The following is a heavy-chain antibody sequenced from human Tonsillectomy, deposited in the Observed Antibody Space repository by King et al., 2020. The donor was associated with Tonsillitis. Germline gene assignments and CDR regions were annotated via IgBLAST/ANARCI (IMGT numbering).Heavy chain of an antibody. Sequence: VQLVESGGGVVQPGRSLRLSCAASGFTFSSYGMHWVRQAPGKGLEWVAVIWYDGSNKYYADSVKGRFTISRDNSKNTLYLQMNSLRAEETAVYYCARGGWFGELLYHYYGMDVWGQGTTVTVSS. CDR3: ARGGWFGELLYHYYGMDV. V-gene: IGHV3-33*01. J-gene: IGHJ6*02. D-gene: IGHD3-10*01. CDR2: IWYDGSNK. CDR1: GFTFSSYG.